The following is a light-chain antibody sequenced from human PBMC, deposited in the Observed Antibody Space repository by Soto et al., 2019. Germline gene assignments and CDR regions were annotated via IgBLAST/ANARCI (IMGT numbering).Light chain of an antibody. Sequence: TQSPGTLSLSPGERATLSCRASQTISNTFLAWYQQKPGKVPKVLIYTASTLHSGVPSRFSGSGSGTEFTLTINSLQPEDVATYFCQKYDSVPWSFGQGTRVEI. CDR1: QTISNTF. V-gene: IGKV1-27*01. CDR2: TAS. J-gene: IGKJ1*01. CDR3: QKYDSVPWS.